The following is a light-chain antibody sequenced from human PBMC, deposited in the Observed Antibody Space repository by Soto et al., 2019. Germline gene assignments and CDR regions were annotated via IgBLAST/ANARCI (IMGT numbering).Light chain of an antibody. V-gene: IGKV3-20*01. Sequence: EIVLTQSPGTLSLSPGERATLSCRASQSVSSSFLAWYQQKPGQAPRLLIYGASSRATGIPDRFSGSGSGTDFTLTISRLEPEDFAVYYCQQYDNSPLTFGAGTKVEIK. CDR2: GAS. CDR1: QSVSSSF. J-gene: IGKJ4*01. CDR3: QQYDNSPLT.